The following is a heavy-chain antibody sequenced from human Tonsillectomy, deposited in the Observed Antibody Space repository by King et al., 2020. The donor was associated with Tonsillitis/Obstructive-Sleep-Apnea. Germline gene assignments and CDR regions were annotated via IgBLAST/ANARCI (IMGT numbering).Heavy chain of an antibody. V-gene: IGHV4-59*01. CDR3: ARAGLRGLFDY. Sequence: QLQESGPGLVKPSETLSLTCTVSGGSISSSSWSWLRQPPGKGLERIGYLYHSGSTNYTPSLKSRVTISVATSKNQFSLKLRSVTAADTAAYYCARAGLRGLFDYWGQGTLFTVSS. CDR1: GGSISSSS. J-gene: IGHJ4*02. D-gene: IGHD2-21*01. CDR2: LYHSGST.